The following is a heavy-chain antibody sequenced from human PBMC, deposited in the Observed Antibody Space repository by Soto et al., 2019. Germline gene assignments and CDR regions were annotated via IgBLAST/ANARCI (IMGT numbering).Heavy chain of an antibody. V-gene: IGHV3-30*18. Sequence: GGSLRLSCAASGFTFSSYGMHWVRQAPGKGLEWVAVISHDGSNKYYSDSVKGRFTISRDNSKNTVYLQMSSLRADDTAVYYCAKDRYGFGEPHDHWGQGT. J-gene: IGHJ4*02. D-gene: IGHD3-10*01. CDR1: GFTFSSYG. CDR2: ISHDGSNK. CDR3: AKDRYGFGEPHDH.